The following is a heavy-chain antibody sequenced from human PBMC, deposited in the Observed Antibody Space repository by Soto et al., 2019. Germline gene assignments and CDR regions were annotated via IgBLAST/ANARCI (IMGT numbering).Heavy chain of an antibody. CDR2: IYHTGSA. CDR1: GDSISSDGYS. J-gene: IGHJ4*02. CDR3: VPGVATTMAHYFDW. D-gene: IGHD5-12*01. V-gene: IGHV4-30-2*01. Sequence: TLSLTCAVSGDSISSDGYSWSWIRQPPGKGLEYIGYIYHTGSAYYTPSLKSRVTISVDRSKNQFSLMLSSVTAADTAFYYCVPGVATTMAHYFDWWGQRTLVTVSS.